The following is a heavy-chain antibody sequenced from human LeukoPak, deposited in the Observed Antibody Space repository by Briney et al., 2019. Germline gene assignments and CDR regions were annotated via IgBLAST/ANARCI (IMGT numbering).Heavy chain of an antibody. CDR1: GGSFSGYY. V-gene: IGHV4-34*01. D-gene: IGHD5-12*01. CDR2: INHSGST. Sequence: SETLSLTCAVYGGSFSGYYWSWIRQPPGKGLEWIGEINHSGSTNYNPSLKSRVTISVDTSKNQFSLKLSSVTAADTAVYYCARGYSGYVDTVVSAPFDYWGQGTLVAVSS. J-gene: IGHJ4*02. CDR3: ARGYSGYVDTVVSAPFDY.